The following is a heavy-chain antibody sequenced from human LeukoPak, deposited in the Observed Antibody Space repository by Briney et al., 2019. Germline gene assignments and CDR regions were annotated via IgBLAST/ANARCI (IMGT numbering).Heavy chain of an antibody. V-gene: IGHV1-3*01. CDR2: INAGNGNT. J-gene: IGHJ4*02. CDR1: GYTFTSYA. CDR3: ARHRENYGVTTILESFDY. Sequence: ASVKVSCKASGYTFTSYAMHWVRQAPGQRLEWMGWINAGNGNTKYSQKFQGRVTITRDTSASTAYMELSSLRSEDTAVYYCARHRENYGVTTILESFDYWGQGTLVTVSS. D-gene: IGHD4-11*01.